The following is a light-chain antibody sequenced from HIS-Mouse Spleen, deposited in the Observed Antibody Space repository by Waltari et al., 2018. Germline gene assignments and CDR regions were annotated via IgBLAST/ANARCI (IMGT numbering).Light chain of an antibody. CDR2: DVS. J-gene: IGLJ2*01. V-gene: IGLV2-14*03. Sequence: QSALTQPASASGSPGQSITISSTGTSSDVGGFYYVPWYQPHPGKAPKLMIYDVSNRPSGVSNRFSGSKSGNTASLTISGLQAEDEADYYCSSYTSSSTEVFGGGTKLTVL. CDR3: SSYTSSSTEV. CDR1: SSDVGGFYY.